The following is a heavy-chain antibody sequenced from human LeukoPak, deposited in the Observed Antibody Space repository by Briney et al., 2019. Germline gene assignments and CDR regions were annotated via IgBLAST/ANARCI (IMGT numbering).Heavy chain of an antibody. CDR2: TSDRGDYT. CDR1: GFTFTSYS. J-gene: IGHJ4*02. V-gene: IGHV3-23*01. D-gene: IGHD1-20*01. CDR3: AKDPSGNWKTDY. Sequence: PGGSLRLSCAASGFTFTSYSMSWVRQAPGKGLEWVSGTSDRGDYTYYADSVKGRFTISRDNSKNTLYLQMNSLRAEDTAVYYCAKDPSGNWKTDYWGQGTLVTVSS.